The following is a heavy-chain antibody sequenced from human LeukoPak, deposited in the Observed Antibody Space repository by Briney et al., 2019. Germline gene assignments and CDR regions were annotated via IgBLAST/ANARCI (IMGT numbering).Heavy chain of an antibody. V-gene: IGHV3-21*01. CDR3: ARHLRITFGGVIAHFDY. D-gene: IGHD3-16*02. CDR1: GFTFSSYS. Sequence: GGSLRLSCAASGFTFSSYSMNWVRQAPGKGLEWVSSISSSSSYIYYADSVKGRFTISRDNAKNSLYLQMNSLRAEDTAVYYCARHLRITFGGVIAHFDYWGQGTLVTVSS. CDR2: ISSSSSYI. J-gene: IGHJ4*02.